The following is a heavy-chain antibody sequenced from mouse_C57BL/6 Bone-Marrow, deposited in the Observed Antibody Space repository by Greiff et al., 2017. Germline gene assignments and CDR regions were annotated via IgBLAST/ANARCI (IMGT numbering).Heavy chain of an antibody. CDR2: IHPNSGST. D-gene: IGHD1-1*01. CDR1: GYTFTSYW. J-gene: IGHJ2*01. Sequence: QVQLQQPGAELVKPGASVKLSCKASGYTFTSYWMHWVKQRPGQGLEWIGMIHPNSGSTNYNEKFKSKATLTVDKSSSTAYMQLSSLTSEDSAVYYGARDYGNPCYFDYWGQGTTLTVSS. CDR3: ARDYGNPCYFDY. V-gene: IGHV1-64*01.